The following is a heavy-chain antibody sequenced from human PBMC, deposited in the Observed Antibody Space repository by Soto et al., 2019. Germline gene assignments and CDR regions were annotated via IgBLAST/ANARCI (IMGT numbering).Heavy chain of an antibody. V-gene: IGHV5-10-1*01. CDR2: IDPSDSYT. D-gene: IGHD3-10*01. Sequence: GESLKISCKGSGYSFTNYWISWVRQMPGKGLEWMGRIDPSDSYTNYSPSFQGHITISADKSISTAYLQWSSLKASDTAMYYCEVWFGDAFDIWSRGTTVTVS. CDR1: GYSFTNYW. CDR3: EVWFGDAFDI. J-gene: IGHJ3*02.